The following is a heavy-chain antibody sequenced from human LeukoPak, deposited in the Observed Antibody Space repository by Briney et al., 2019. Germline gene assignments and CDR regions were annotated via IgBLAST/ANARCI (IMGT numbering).Heavy chain of an antibody. CDR2: ISDSGGST. CDR3: ARESRRVGEGDFDY. V-gene: IGHV3-23*01. CDR1: GFTFSSYA. D-gene: IGHD1-26*01. J-gene: IGHJ4*02. Sequence: PGGSLRLSCVASGFTFSSYAMSWVRLAPGKGLEWVTDISDSGGSTYYADSVKGRFTISRDNSKNTLYLQMISLRAEDTAVYYCARESRRVGEGDFDYWGQGTLVTVSS.